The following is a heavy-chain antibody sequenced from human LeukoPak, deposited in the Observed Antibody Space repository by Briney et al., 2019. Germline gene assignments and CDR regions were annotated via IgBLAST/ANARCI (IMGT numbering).Heavy chain of an antibody. J-gene: IGHJ3*02. CDR3: ARDHDGAFDI. Sequence: GGSLRLSCAASGFSFSSYSMNWVRQAPGKGLEWVSSISSSSSYIYYADSVKGRFTISRDNAKNSLYLQMNSLRAEDTAVYYCARDHDGAFDIWGQGTMVTVSS. CDR2: ISSSSSYI. CDR1: GFSFSSYS. V-gene: IGHV3-21*01. D-gene: IGHD3-3*01.